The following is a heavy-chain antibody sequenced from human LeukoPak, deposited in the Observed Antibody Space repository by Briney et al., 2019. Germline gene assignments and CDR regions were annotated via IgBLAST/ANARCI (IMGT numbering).Heavy chain of an antibody. CDR1: GYSFTSYW. CDR3: ARDALRYTDNYYFFDS. J-gene: IGHJ4*02. D-gene: IGHD1-26*01. Sequence: GESLKISCKGSGYSFTSYWISWVRQAPGKGLEWLSYISTSGSPIYYADSVKGRFTISRDNAKNSLYLQMHSLRVEDTAVYYCARDALRYTDNYYFFDSWGQGTLVTVSS. V-gene: IGHV3-11*04. CDR2: ISTSGSPI.